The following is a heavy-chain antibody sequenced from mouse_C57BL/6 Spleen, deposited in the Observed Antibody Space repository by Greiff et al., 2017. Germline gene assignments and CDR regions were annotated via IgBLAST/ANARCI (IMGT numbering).Heavy chain of an antibody. CDR1: GYAFSSSW. Sequence: VQLQQSGPELVKPGASVKISCKASGYAFSSSWMNWVQQRPGKGLEWIGRIYPGDGDTNYTGKFKGKATLTADTSSSTAYMQLSSLTSEDSAVYFCARSDEYDGAYWGQGTLVTVSA. V-gene: IGHV1-82*01. J-gene: IGHJ3*01. CDR2: IYPGDGDT. CDR3: ARSDEYDGAY. D-gene: IGHD2-4*01.